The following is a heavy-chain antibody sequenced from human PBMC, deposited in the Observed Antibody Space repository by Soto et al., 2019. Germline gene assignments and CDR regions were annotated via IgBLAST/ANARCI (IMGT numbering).Heavy chain of an antibody. CDR3: ARGLNGYLDYFDY. D-gene: IGHD5-18*01. CDR1: GYTFTSYA. Sequence: QVQLVQSGAEVKKPGASVKVPCKASGYTFTSYAMHWVRQAPGQRLEWMGWINAGNGNTKYSQKFQSRVTITRDTSASTAYMELSSLRSEDTAVYYCARGLNGYLDYFDYWGQGTLVTVSS. J-gene: IGHJ4*02. CDR2: INAGNGNT. V-gene: IGHV1-3*01.